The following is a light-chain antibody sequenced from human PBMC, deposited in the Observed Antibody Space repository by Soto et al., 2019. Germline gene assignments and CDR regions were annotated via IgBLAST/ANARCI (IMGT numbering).Light chain of an antibody. V-gene: IGLV2-14*01. J-gene: IGLJ1*01. CDR3: FSYTASSAPDV. CDR1: TSDVGGYNY. Sequence: QSALTQPASVSGSPGQSITISCTGTTSDVGGYNYVSWYQQHPGKAPKLLIYEVSNRPSGVSNRFSGSKSGNTASLTISGLQAEDEAAYYCFSYTASSAPDVFGTAPKVTVL. CDR2: EVS.